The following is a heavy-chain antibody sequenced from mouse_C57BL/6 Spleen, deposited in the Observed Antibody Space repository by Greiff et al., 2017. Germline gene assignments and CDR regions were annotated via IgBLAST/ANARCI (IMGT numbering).Heavy chain of an antibody. CDR3: ARIWYFDV. V-gene: IGHV5-4*03. Sequence: EVMLVESGGGLVKPGGSLKLSCAASGFTFSSYAMSWVRQTPEQRLEWVATISDGGSYTYYPDNVKGRFTISRDNAKNNLYLQMSHLKSEDTAMYYCARIWYFDVWGTGTTVTVSS. CDR2: ISDGGSYT. CDR1: GFTFSSYA. J-gene: IGHJ1*03.